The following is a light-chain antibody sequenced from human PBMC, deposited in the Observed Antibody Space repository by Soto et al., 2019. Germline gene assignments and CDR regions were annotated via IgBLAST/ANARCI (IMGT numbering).Light chain of an antibody. CDR1: SSDVGNYNS. V-gene: IGLV2-8*01. J-gene: IGLJ2*01. Sequence: QSVLTQPPSASGSPGQSVTISCTGTSSDVGNYNSVSWYQQHPGKAPKLMIYEVTKRPSGVPDRFSGSKSGDTASLTVSGLQADDEAEYYCSSYAGRTNYVVFGGGTKLTVL. CDR3: SSYAGRTNYVV. CDR2: EVT.